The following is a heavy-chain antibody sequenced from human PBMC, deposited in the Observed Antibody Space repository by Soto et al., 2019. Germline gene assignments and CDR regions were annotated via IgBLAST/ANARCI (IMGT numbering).Heavy chain of an antibody. CDR2: IWYDGSNK. J-gene: IGHJ6*02. CDR1: GFTFSSYG. Sequence: PGGSQRLSCAASGFTFSSYGMHWVRQAPGKGLEWVAVIWYDGSNKYYADSVKGRFTISRDNSKNTLYLQMNSLRAEDTAVYYCARGLIAARYYYYYGMDVWGQGTTVTVSS. V-gene: IGHV3-33*01. D-gene: IGHD6-6*01. CDR3: ARGLIAARYYYYYGMDV.